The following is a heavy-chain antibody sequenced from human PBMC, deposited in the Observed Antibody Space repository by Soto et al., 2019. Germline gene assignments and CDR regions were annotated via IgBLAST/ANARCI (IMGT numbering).Heavy chain of an antibody. Sequence: EVQLVESGGGLVKPGGSLRLSCAASGFTFSNAWMSWVRQAPGKGLEWVGRIKSKTDGGTTDYAAPGKGRFTISRDDSKNTLYLQMNSLKTEATAVYYCTTGPYTAAGPDYWGQGTLVTVSS. D-gene: IGHD6-13*01. CDR3: TTGPYTAAGPDY. CDR1: GFTFSNAW. CDR2: IKSKTDGGTT. V-gene: IGHV3-15*01. J-gene: IGHJ4*02.